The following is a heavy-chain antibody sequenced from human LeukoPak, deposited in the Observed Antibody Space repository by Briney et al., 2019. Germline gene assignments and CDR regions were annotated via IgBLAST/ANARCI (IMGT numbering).Heavy chain of an antibody. J-gene: IGHJ4*02. CDR2: IYYSGST. CDR3: ARGGGPPSYLDF. CDR1: GGSISSSSYY. D-gene: IGHD3-16*01. V-gene: IGHV4-39*07. Sequence: TSETLSLTCTVSGGSISSSSYYWGWIRQPPGKGLEWIGSIYYSGSTYYNPSLKSRVTISVDTSKNQFSLKLSSVTAADTAVYYCARGGGPPSYLDFWGQGTLVTVSS.